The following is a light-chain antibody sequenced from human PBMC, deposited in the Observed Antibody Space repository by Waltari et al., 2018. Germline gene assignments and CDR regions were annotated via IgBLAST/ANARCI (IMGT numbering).Light chain of an antibody. CDR2: DIP. J-gene: IGLJ3*02. CDR1: GSDY. Sequence: QSALTQPHSVSGSAGQSVTISCTGTGSDYVSWYQQLPGKAPKLLIYDIPKRPSGVPDRFSGSKSGTSASLTVSGLQAEDGADYYCCSFEDTWVFGGGTKLTVL. CDR3: CSFEDTWV. V-gene: IGLV2-11*01.